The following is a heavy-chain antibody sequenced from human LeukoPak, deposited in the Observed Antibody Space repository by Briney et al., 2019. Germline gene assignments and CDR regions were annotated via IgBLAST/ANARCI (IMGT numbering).Heavy chain of an antibody. V-gene: IGHV3-66*01. Sequence: GGSLRLSCAASGFTVSSNYMSWVRQAPGKGLEWVSVIYSGGRTYYADSVKGRFTISRDNSKNTLYLQMNSLRAEDTAVYYCARANYGDYGLAFDIWGQGTKVTVSS. D-gene: IGHD4-17*01. CDR2: IYSGGRT. CDR1: GFTVSSNY. J-gene: IGHJ3*02. CDR3: ARANYGDYGLAFDI.